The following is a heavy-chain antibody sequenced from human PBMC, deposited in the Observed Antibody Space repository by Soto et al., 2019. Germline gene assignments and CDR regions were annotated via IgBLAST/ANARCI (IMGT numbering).Heavy chain of an antibody. V-gene: IGHV5-10-1*01. J-gene: IGHJ5*01. Sequence: GESLKISCKASGYNFTAFWIHWVRQMPGRGLEWLGKIDPTDSYTNYSPSFEGHVTISTDNSISTAYLQWSSLRASDTALYFCARVYKNWFDSWAQGTMVTV. CDR2: IDPTDSYT. CDR3: ARVYKNWFDS. D-gene: IGHD1-1*01. CDR1: GYNFTAFW.